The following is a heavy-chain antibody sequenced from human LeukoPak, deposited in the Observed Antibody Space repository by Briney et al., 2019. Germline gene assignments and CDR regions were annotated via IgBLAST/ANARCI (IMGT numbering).Heavy chain of an antibody. Sequence: SQTLSLTCTVSGGSISSGDYYWSWIRQPPGKGLEWIGYIYYSGSTYYNPSLKSRVTISVDTSKNQFSLKLSSVTAADTAVYYCAGGGVWFGESRHFDYWGQGTLVTVSS. CDR3: AGGGVWFGESRHFDY. V-gene: IGHV4-30-4*08. CDR2: IYYSGST. D-gene: IGHD3-10*01. CDR1: GGSISSGDYY. J-gene: IGHJ4*02.